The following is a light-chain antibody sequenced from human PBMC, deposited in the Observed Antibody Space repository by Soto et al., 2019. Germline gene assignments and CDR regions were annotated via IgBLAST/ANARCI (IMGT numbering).Light chain of an antibody. CDR3: LQHNSYPWT. CDR1: QGINNY. CDR2: GAS. V-gene: IGKV1-17*03. J-gene: IGKJ1*01. Sequence: DIQMTQSPSAMSASVGDRVTITCRASQGINNYLSWFQQKPGKVPKRLIYGASNLQSGVPVRFSGSGSGTELTLTISSLQPEDFATYYCLQHNSYPWTFGQGTTV.